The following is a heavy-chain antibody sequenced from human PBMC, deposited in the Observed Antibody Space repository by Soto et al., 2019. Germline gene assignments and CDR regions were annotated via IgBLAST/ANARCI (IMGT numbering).Heavy chain of an antibody. D-gene: IGHD6-13*01. J-gene: IGHJ3*02. CDR3: ARETRVSAAFDI. V-gene: IGHV3-21*01. Sequence: SLRLSCAASGFTFSSYSMNWVRQAPGKGLEWVSSISSSSSYIYYADSVKGRFTISRDNAKNSLYLQMNSLRAEDTAVYYCARETRVSAAFDIWGQGTMVTVSS. CDR2: ISSSSSYI. CDR1: GFTFSSYS.